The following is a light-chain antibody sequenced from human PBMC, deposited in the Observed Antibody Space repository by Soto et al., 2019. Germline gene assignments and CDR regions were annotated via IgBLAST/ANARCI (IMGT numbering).Light chain of an antibody. J-gene: IGKJ3*01. CDR3: QKYNGAPPET. V-gene: IGKV1-27*01. CDR2: AAS. CDR1: QAISNY. Sequence: DIQMTQSPSSLSATVGDRVTITCRASQAISNYLAWHQQKPGKVPKLLIYAASTLQPGVPSRFSGSGSGTDFTLTISSLQPEDVATYYCQKYNGAPPETFGPGTKVAI.